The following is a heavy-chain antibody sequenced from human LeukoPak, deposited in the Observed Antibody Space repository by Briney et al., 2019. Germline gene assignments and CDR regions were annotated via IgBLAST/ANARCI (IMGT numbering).Heavy chain of an antibody. D-gene: IGHD3-9*01. CDR2: ISSSSNYI. Sequence: GGSLRLSCAASGFTFSSYSMSWVRQAPGKGLEWVSSISSSSNYIYYADSVKGRFTISRDNAKNSLYLQMNSLRAEDTAVYYCARDKYDILTGYYQDYYYYGMDVWGQGTTATVSS. CDR3: ARDKYDILTGYYQDYYYYGMDV. J-gene: IGHJ6*02. CDR1: GFTFSSYS. V-gene: IGHV3-21*01.